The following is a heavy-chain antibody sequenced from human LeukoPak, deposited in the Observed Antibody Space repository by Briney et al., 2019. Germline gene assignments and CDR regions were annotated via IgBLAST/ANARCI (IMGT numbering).Heavy chain of an antibody. Sequence: SETLSLTCTVSGDSISSSSSYWGWIRQPPGKGLEWIGTMYHSGSTYYNPSLKSRVTISVDTSKNQFSLKLSSVTAADTAVYYCATFGTYYFDYWGQGTLVTVSS. J-gene: IGHJ4*02. CDR1: GDSISSSSSY. D-gene: IGHD3-16*01. CDR3: ATFGTYYFDY. V-gene: IGHV4-39*07. CDR2: MYHSGST.